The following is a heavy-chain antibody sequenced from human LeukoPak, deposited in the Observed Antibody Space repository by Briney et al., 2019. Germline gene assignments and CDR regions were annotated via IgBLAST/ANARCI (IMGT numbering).Heavy chain of an antibody. Sequence: ASVKVSCKASGYTFTAYYVHWVRQAPGQGLEWMGLVKPNSGGTNYAQKFQGRVTMTRDTSISTAYMELSSLTSDDTAVYYCARVEGLASTTGDWGQGTPVTVSS. CDR2: VKPNSGGT. V-gene: IGHV1-2*02. D-gene: IGHD4-11*01. CDR1: GYTFTAYY. J-gene: IGHJ4*02. CDR3: ARVEGLASTTGD.